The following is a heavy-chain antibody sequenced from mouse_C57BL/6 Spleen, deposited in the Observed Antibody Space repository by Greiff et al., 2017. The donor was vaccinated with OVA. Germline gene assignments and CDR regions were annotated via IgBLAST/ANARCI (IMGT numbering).Heavy chain of an antibody. CDR3: APFITTVVATGAMDY. CDR2: IYPGDGDT. Sequence: QVQLQQSGAELVKPGASVKISCKASGYAFSSYWMNWVKQRPGKGLEWIGQIYPGDGDTNYNGKFKGKATLTADKSSSTAYMQLSSLTSEDSAVYFCAPFITTVVATGAMDYWGQGTSVTVSS. CDR1: GYAFSSYW. J-gene: IGHJ4*01. V-gene: IGHV1-80*01. D-gene: IGHD1-1*01.